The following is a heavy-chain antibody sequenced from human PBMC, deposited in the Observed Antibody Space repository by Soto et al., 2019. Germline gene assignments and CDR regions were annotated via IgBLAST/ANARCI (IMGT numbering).Heavy chain of an antibody. CDR3: ARDLGQQRVGLDYYYGVDV. CDR2: IYHSGST. Sequence: PSETLSLTCAVSGGSISNSNWWSWVRQPPDQGLEWIGEIYHSGSTNYDPSLKSRVTISLDKSTNEFSLKLRSVTAADTAVYYCARDLGQQRVGLDYYYGVDVWGQGPTVNVSS. D-gene: IGHD3-10*01. V-gene: IGHV4-4*02. CDR1: GGSISNSNW. J-gene: IGHJ6*02.